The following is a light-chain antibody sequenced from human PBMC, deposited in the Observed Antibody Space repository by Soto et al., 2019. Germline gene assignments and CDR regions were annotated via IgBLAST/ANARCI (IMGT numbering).Light chain of an antibody. Sequence: EIVLTQSPATLSVSPGERVTLSCRASQTIWTELAWYQQRPGQIPRLLMYDVSSRTSGIPARFTGSGSQTDFTLTINRQHAEDFAVYYCQHYNNWPLTFGGGTKVEIK. CDR1: QTIWTE. V-gene: IGKV3-15*01. CDR3: QHYNNWPLT. J-gene: IGKJ4*01. CDR2: DVS.